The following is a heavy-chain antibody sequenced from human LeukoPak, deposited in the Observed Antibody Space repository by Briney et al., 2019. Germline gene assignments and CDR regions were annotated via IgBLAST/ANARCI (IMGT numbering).Heavy chain of an antibody. CDR3: ARGRGGDYVPSRFDY. CDR1: GFAFSGFA. J-gene: IGHJ4*02. V-gene: IGHV3-23*01. Sequence: PGGSLRLSCSASGFAFSGFAMGWVRQAPGKGLEWVASISGSGGKTYYADSVEGRFTISRDNSKNTLYLQMNSQGAEDTALYYCARGRGGDYVPSRFDYWGQGTLVTVSS. CDR2: ISGSGGKT. D-gene: IGHD4-17*01.